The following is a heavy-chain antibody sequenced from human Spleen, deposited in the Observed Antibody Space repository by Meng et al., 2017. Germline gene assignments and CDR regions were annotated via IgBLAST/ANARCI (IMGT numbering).Heavy chain of an antibody. D-gene: IGHD3-10*01. CDR3: ARASYGSGSPLGESWFDP. V-gene: IGHV4-31*03. J-gene: IGHJ5*02. Sequence: QVQLRESGPGLVKPSQTLSLTCTVSGGSISSGGYYWSWIRQHPGKGLEWIGYIHYSGSTYYNPSLKSRVTISVDTSKNQFSLRLSSGTAADTAVYYCARASYGSGSPLGESWFDPWGQGTLVTVSS. CDR1: GGSISSGGYY. CDR2: IHYSGST.